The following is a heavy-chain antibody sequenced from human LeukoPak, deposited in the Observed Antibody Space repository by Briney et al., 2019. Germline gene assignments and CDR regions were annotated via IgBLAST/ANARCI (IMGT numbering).Heavy chain of an antibody. V-gene: IGHV3-9*01. CDR1: GFTFDDYA. D-gene: IGHD5-12*01. CDR2: ISWDSSNI. Sequence: PGGSLRLSCAASGFTFDDYAMHWVRQAPGKGLEWVSGISWDSSNIHYADSVMGRFTISRDNAKNSLYLQMDSLRAEDTALYHCAKGPNKYSGYDYFDFWGQGTLVTVSS. CDR3: AKGPNKYSGYDYFDF. J-gene: IGHJ4*02.